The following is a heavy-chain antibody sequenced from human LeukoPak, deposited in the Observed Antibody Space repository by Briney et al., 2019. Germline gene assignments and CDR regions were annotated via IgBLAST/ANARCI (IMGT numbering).Heavy chain of an antibody. V-gene: IGHV1-18*04. Sequence: GASVKVSCKASGGTFSSYAISWVRQAPGQGLEWMGWISAYNGNTNYAQKFQGRVTMTADTSTSTAYMELRSLRSDDTAVYYCTRVSSSLFDYWGQGTLVTV. D-gene: IGHD2-2*01. J-gene: IGHJ4*02. CDR1: GGTFSSYA. CDR2: ISAYNGNT. CDR3: TRVSSSLFDY.